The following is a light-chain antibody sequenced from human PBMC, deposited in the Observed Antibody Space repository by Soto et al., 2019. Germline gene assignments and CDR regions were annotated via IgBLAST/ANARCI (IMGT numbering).Light chain of an antibody. CDR1: STDIGAYNY. Sequence: QSALAQPGAVSGSPGQSITMSCAGTSTDIGAYNYASLYQQLPGRAPKLRIYAVTNRPSRVYDRFSGAYYVSTSSLTISLHQAEEEANYDCNSYTTLSNSVFGPGTKGTGL. J-gene: IGLJ1*01. CDR3: NSYTTLSNSV. CDR2: AVT. V-gene: IGLV2-14*01.